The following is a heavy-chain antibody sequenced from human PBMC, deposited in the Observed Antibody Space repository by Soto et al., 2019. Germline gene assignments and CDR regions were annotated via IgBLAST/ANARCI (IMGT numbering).Heavy chain of an antibody. Sequence: QVQLVQSGAEVKKPGSSVKVSCKASGGTFSSYTISWVRQAPGQGLEWMGRIIPILGIANYAQKFQGRVRITADKSTSTAYMELSSLRSEDTAVYYGARVGHVAAGYFDYWGQGTLVTVSS. CDR1: GGTFSSYT. V-gene: IGHV1-69*02. CDR3: ARVGHVAAGYFDY. J-gene: IGHJ4*02. D-gene: IGHD5-12*01. CDR2: IIPILGIA.